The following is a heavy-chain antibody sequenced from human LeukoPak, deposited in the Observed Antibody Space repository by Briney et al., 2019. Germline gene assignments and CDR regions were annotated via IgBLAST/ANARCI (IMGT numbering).Heavy chain of an antibody. CDR3: AKDPQPWGGGDYFDY. CDR1: GFTFSNYA. V-gene: IGHV3-23*01. CDR2: ISASGGST. D-gene: IGHD2-21*01. J-gene: IGHJ4*02. Sequence: GGSLRLSCTASGFTFSNYAMSWVRQAPGKGLEWVSAISASGGSTYYVDSVKGRFTISRDNSKNTLYLQMNNLRVEDTAVYYCAKDPQPWGGGDYFDYWGQGTLVTVSS.